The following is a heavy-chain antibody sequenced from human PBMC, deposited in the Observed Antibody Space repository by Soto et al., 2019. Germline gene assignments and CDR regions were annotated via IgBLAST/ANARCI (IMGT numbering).Heavy chain of an antibody. CDR3: ATLPPRIVVTVLPIPT. V-gene: IGHV4-4*02. CDR1: GDSISSTHW. D-gene: IGHD2-21*01. Sequence: QVYLHQSGPGLVKPSGTLSLTCAVSGDSISSTHWWTWVRQPPGTGLEWIGEVYHSGSTSYNPSLKGRVTISVDKANKHFSLNLPSVTAADTTVYYCATLPPRIVVTVLPIPTWGQGTLVSVSS. CDR2: VYHSGST. J-gene: IGHJ5*02.